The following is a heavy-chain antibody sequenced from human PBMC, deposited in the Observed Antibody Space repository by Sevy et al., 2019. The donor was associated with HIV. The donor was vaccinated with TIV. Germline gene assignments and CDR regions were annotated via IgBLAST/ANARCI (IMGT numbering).Heavy chain of an antibody. CDR2: IYTTGST. Sequence: SETLSLTCTVSGDSISSYYWSWIRQPAGKGLEWIGRIYTTGSTKYNPSLNSRVTMSVDTSKNQFSLELTSLTDTDTDVYYCARSHGDYCSAVSCYPDDGMDVWGQGTTVTVSS. D-gene: IGHD2-15*01. J-gene: IGHJ6*02. V-gene: IGHV4-4*07. CDR3: ARSHGDYCSAVSCYPDDGMDV. CDR1: GDSISSYY.